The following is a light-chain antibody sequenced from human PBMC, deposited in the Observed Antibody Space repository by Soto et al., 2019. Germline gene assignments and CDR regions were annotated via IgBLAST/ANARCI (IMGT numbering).Light chain of an antibody. Sequence: TISCTGTSSDIGAYIYVSWYQQHPGKAPKLMISEVSRRPSGVPERFSGSKSGNTASLTVSGLQADDEAHYYCSSYAGSNNFVFGTGTKV. J-gene: IGLJ1*01. CDR2: EVS. CDR3: SSYAGSNNFV. CDR1: SSDIGAYIY. V-gene: IGLV2-8*01.